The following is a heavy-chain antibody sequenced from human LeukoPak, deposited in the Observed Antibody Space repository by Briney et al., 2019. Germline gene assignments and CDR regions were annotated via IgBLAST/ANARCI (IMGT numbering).Heavy chain of an antibody. J-gene: IGHJ5*02. Sequence: ASVKVSCKASGYTFTGYYMQWVRQAPGQGLEGMGWINPNSGGTNYAQKFQGRVTMTRDTSISTAYMELSRLRSDDTAVYYCAIFPHQLLLTSWFDPWGQGTLVTVSS. V-gene: IGHV1-2*02. D-gene: IGHD2-2*01. CDR1: GYTFTGYY. CDR2: INPNSGGT. CDR3: AIFPHQLLLTSWFDP.